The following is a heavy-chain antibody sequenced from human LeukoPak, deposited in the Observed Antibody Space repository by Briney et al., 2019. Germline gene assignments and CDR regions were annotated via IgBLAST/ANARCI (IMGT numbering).Heavy chain of an antibody. CDR1: GYTLSSHF. Sequence: GGSLRLPCAPSGYTLSSHFMRWVPESPGKGLEWVSVLYEDGTSKYPVSVTGRFTISRDNSKNTLYLQMDSLRTEDTAVYYCTRELLYHCYEYWGQGRLVTVSS. CDR2: LYEDGTS. CDR3: TRELLYHCYEY. J-gene: IGHJ4*02. V-gene: IGHV3-53*01. D-gene: IGHD3-3*01.